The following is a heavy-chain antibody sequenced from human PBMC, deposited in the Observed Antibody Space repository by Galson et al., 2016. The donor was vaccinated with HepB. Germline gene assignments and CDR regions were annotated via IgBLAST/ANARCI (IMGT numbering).Heavy chain of an antibody. D-gene: IGHD3-22*01. Sequence: SLRLSCAASGFTFSSYAMSWVRQAPGKGLEWVSAISGSGGNSYYADSVKGRFTISRDNAKNSLYLQMSSLRDEDTAVYYCARVDEGYYYLIDYWGQGTLVTVSS. V-gene: IGHV3-23*01. J-gene: IGHJ4*02. CDR1: GFTFSSYA. CDR2: ISGSGGNS. CDR3: ARVDEGYYYLIDY.